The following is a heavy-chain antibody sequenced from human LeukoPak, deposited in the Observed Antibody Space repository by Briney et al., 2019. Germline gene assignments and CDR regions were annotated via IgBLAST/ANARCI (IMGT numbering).Heavy chain of an antibody. Sequence: SETLSLTCTVSGGSISSSTYYWGWIRQPPGKGLEXIGXIYYSGSTYXNPSLQSRVTISVDTSKNQFSLKLSSVTAVDTAVYYXASSPGIXXXXXWYXDLWGRGTLVTVSS. CDR3: ASSPGIXXXXXWYXDL. D-gene: IGHD6-13*01. J-gene: IGHJ2*01. CDR2: IYYSGST. V-gene: IGHV4-39*01. CDR1: GGSISSSTYY.